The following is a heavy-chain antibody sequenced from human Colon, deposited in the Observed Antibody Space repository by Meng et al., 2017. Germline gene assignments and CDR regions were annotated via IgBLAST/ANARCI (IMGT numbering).Heavy chain of an antibody. V-gene: IGHV4-34*01. J-gene: IGHJ4*02. Sequence: VQPQQWGAGPLNPYGTPSLSRAGHGGSFSGYYWNWIRQSPGKGLEWIGQINHSGRTIYNPSLKSRVTTSIDTSKNQFSLNLTSATAADTAVYYCARGVAGGLGIHFDYWGQGTLVTVSS. CDR2: INHSGRT. CDR3: ARGVAGGLGIHFDY. D-gene: IGHD3-16*01. CDR1: GGSFSGYY.